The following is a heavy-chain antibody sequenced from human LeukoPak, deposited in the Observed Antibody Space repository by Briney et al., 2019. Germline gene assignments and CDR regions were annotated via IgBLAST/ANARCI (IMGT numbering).Heavy chain of an antibody. J-gene: IGHJ4*02. CDR2: ISWNSGSI. CDR3: GYSYGY. CDR1: GFTFDDYA. D-gene: IGHD5-18*01. Sequence: PGRSLRLSCAASGFTFDDYAMHWVRQAPGKGLEWVSGISWNSGSIGYADSVKGRFTISRDNAKNSLYLQMNSLRAEDTAVYYCGYSYGYGGQGTLVTVSS. V-gene: IGHV3-9*01.